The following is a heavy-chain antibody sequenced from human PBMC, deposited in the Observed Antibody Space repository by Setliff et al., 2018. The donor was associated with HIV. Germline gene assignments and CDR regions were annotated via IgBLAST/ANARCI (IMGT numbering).Heavy chain of an antibody. Sequence: GGSLRLSCAASGFTFSNYEMNWVRQAPGKGLEWVSYISSSGSTIQYADSVNGRFIISRDNAKDSLHLQMNSLRVEDTAVYHCARDVAGTGFADFWGQGTLVTVSS. CDR3: ARDVAGTGFADF. V-gene: IGHV3-48*03. CDR1: GFTFSNYE. CDR2: ISSSGSTI. J-gene: IGHJ4*02. D-gene: IGHD6-13*01.